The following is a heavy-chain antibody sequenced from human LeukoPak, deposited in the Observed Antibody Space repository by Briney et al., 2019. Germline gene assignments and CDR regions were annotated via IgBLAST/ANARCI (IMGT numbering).Heavy chain of an antibody. CDR1: GFTFSSYD. D-gene: IGHD1-26*01. Sequence: SGGSLRLSCAASGFTFSSYDMHWVRQATGKGLEWVSAIGTAGDTYYPGSVKGRFTISGENAKNSLYLQMNSLRAGDTAVYYCARHEWSLRAFDIWGQGTMVTVSS. J-gene: IGHJ3*02. V-gene: IGHV3-13*01. CDR2: IGTAGDT. CDR3: ARHEWSLRAFDI.